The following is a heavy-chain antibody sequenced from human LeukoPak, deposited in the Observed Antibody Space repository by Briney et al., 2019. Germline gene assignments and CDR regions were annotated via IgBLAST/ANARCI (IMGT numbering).Heavy chain of an antibody. CDR3: TRDPVTTPYYYYGMDV. Sequence: PGGSLRLSCAASGFSFSNAWMTWVRQAPGKGLEWVGRIKSKADGGTTDYAAPVKGRFTISRDDSKSIAYLQMNSLKTEDTAVYYCTRDPVTTPYYYYGMDVWGQGTTVTVSS. D-gene: IGHD4-17*01. V-gene: IGHV3-15*01. CDR2: IKSKADGGTT. J-gene: IGHJ6*02. CDR1: GFSFSNAW.